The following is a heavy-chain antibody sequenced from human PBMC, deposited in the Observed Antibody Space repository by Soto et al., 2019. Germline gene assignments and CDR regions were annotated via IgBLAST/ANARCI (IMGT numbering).Heavy chain of an antibody. CDR3: ARERGFLSEALDI. J-gene: IGHJ3*02. CDR2: TYYRSQWHN. D-gene: IGHD3-10*01. CDR1: GDIVFSNTAT. V-gene: IGHV6-1*01. Sequence: SRTPSLTCALSGDIVFSNTATWNWIRQSPSRGLEWLGRTYYRSQWHNDYAESVKSRITINPDTSKTQFSLQLNSVTPEDTAVYYCARERGFLSEALDIWGRGTMVTVSS.